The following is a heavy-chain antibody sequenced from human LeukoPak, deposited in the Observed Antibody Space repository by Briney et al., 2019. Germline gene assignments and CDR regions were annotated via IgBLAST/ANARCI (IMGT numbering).Heavy chain of an antibody. CDR2: ISGSADRT. CDR1: GFTFSSNA. Sequence: PGGSLRLSCAASGFTFSSNAMSWVRQAPRKGLERVSAISGSADRTYYADSVRGRFTISRDNSKNTHYLQMNGLRAEDTAVSYSAKAPAYSSGWLYHFDYWGKGTLVTVSS. V-gene: IGHV3-23*01. CDR3: AKAPAYSSGWLYHFDY. J-gene: IGHJ4*02. D-gene: IGHD6-19*01.